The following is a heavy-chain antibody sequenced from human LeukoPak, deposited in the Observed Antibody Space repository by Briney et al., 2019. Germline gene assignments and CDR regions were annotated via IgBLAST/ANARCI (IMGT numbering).Heavy chain of an antibody. CDR2: ISGNGAST. J-gene: IGHJ4*02. D-gene: IGHD2-15*01. Sequence: PGGSLRLSCAASGFTLSRYSKNWVRQAPGKGLEYVSLISGNGASTYYADSVKGRFTVSRDNSKNTLYLQMGSLRAENMAVYYCGKSLGGITYGPGYYWGQGTLVTVSS. V-gene: IGHV3-64*02. CDR3: GKSLGGITYGPGYY. CDR1: GFTLSRYS.